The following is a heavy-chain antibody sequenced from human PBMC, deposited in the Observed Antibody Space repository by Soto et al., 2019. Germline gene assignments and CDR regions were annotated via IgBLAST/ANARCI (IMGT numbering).Heavy chain of an antibody. J-gene: IGHJ4*02. V-gene: IGHV3-21*01. CDR1: GFIFSQYS. CDR3: ARDRLARGIPVAGRIDY. Sequence: PGGSLRLSCAASGFIFSQYSMNWVRQAPGKGLEWVSSISSTGALMYYADSVKGRFTISRDDADNSLYLQMNSLRVEDTAVYYCARDRLARGIPVAGRIDYWGQGALVTVSS. CDR2: ISSTGALM. D-gene: IGHD6-19*01.